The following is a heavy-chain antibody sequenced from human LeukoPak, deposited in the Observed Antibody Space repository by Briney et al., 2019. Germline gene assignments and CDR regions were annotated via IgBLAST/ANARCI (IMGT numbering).Heavy chain of an antibody. CDR2: IIPIFGTA. V-gene: IGHV1-69*06. Sequence: SVKVSCKASGGTFSSYAISWVRQAPGQGLEWMGGIIPIFGTANYAQKFQGKVTITADKSTSTAYMELSSLRSEDTAVYYCARERGGGGSYDYWGQGTLVTVSS. D-gene: IGHD1-26*01. CDR1: GGTFSSYA. CDR3: ARERGGGGSYDY. J-gene: IGHJ4*02.